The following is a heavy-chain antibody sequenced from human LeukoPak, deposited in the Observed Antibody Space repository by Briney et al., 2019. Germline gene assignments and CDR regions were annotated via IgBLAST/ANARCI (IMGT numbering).Heavy chain of an antibody. CDR1: GGSISSYH. V-gene: IGHV4-59*01. D-gene: IGHD4-17*01. J-gene: IGHJ5*02. Sequence: SSETLSLTCTVSGGSISSYHWTWIRQPPGKGLEWIGYFYYSGRANYNPSLQSRVTISEDTSKNQFSLKLTSVTAADTAVYYCARYGDTRFDPWGQGTLVTVSS. CDR2: FYYSGRA. CDR3: ARYGDTRFDP.